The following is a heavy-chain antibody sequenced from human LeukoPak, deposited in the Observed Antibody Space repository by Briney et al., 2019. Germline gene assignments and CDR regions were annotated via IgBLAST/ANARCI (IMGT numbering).Heavy chain of an antibody. V-gene: IGHV3-53*01. CDR2: IYSGGGST. CDR1: GFIVSSNY. J-gene: IGHJ4*02. CDR3: ARGATVVTYYY. Sequence: GSLRLSCAASGFIVSSNYMSWVRQAPGKGLEWVSVIYSGGGSTYYADSVKGRFTISRDNSKNTLYLQMNSLRAEDTAVYYCARGATVVTYYYWGQGTLVTVSS. D-gene: IGHD4-23*01.